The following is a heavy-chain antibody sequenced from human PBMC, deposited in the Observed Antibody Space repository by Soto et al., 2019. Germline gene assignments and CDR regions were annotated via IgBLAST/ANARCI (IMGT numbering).Heavy chain of an antibody. CDR2: IKQDGSDK. CDR3: VRGGGAFDI. D-gene: IGHD3-16*01. Sequence: EVQLVESGGGLVQPGGSLRLSCAASGFTFNNHWMSWARQAPGKGLEWVANIKQDGSDKYYVDSVKGRFTISRDNAKNSLYLQMDSLRVEDTAVYPCVRGGGAFDIWGQGTMVTVSS. CDR1: GFTFNNHW. J-gene: IGHJ3*02. V-gene: IGHV3-7*01.